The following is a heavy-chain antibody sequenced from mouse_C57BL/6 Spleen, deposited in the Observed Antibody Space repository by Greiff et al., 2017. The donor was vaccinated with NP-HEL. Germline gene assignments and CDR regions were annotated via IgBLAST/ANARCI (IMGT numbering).Heavy chain of an antibody. CDR3: ARSDRITTVVGGRDY. D-gene: IGHD1-1*01. J-gene: IGHJ2*01. Sequence: EVQLQQSGPELVKPGASVKISCKASGYTFTDYYMNWVKQSHGKSLEWIGDINPNNGGTSYNQKFKGKATLTVDKSSSTAYMELRSLTSEDSAVYYCARSDRITTVVGGRDYWGQGTTLTVSS. CDR1: GYTFTDYY. V-gene: IGHV1-26*01. CDR2: INPNNGGT.